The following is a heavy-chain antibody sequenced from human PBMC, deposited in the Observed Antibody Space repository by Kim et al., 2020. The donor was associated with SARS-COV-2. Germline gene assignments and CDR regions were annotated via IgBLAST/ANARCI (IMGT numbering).Heavy chain of an antibody. CDR3: AGRAAAAGTPFDY. CDR1: GGSFSGYY. CDR2: INHSGST. J-gene: IGHJ4*02. Sequence: SETLSLTCAVYGGSFSGYYWSWIRQPPGKGLEWIGEINHSGSTNYNPSLKSRVTISVDTSKNQFSLKLSSVTAADTAVYYCAGRAAAAGTPFDYLGQGTLVTVSS. D-gene: IGHD6-13*01. V-gene: IGHV4-34*01.